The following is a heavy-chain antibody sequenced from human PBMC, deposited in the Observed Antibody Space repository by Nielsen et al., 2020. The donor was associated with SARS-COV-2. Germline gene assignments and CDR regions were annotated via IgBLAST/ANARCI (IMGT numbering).Heavy chain of an antibody. J-gene: IGHJ6*02. CDR1: GFSLSTSGVG. D-gene: IGHD3-3*01. CDR2: IYWNADK. Sequence: SGPTLVKPTQTLTLTCTFSGFSLSTSGVGVGWIRQPPGKALEWLALIYWNADKRYSPSLRSRLTITKDTSKNQVVLTMTNMDPVDTATYYCAHSTQEDYDFWSPPGMDVWGQGTTVTVSS. CDR3: AHSTQEDYDFWSPPGMDV. V-gene: IGHV2-5*01.